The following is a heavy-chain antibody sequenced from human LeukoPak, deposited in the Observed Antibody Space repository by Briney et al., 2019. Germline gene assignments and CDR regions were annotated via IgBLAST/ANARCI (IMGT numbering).Heavy chain of an antibody. V-gene: IGHV4-38-2*02. J-gene: IGHJ4*02. CDR3: ASLRTGDFDY. Sequence: SETLSLTCIVSNYSISSGYSWGWIRQPPGKGLEWIGSIYHSGSTYYNPSLKSRVTISVDTSKNQFSLKLSSVTAADTAVYYCASLRTGDFDYWGQGALVTVSS. D-gene: IGHD3-10*01. CDR1: NYSISSGYS. CDR2: IYHSGST.